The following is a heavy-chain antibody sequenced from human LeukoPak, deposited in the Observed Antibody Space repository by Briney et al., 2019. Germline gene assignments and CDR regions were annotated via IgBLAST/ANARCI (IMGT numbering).Heavy chain of an antibody. J-gene: IGHJ5*02. V-gene: IGHV4-59*08. Sequence: SETLSLTCTVSGDPIRSSYWSWIRQPPGKGLEWIGYIYYTGSTNSNPSLKSRVTISIDTSKNQFSLKLSSMTAADTAVYYCARLDRSGYEMGGTWFDPWGQGTLVTVSS. CDR3: ARLDRSGYEMGGTWFDP. CDR1: GDPIRSSY. D-gene: IGHD3-22*01. CDR2: IYYTGST.